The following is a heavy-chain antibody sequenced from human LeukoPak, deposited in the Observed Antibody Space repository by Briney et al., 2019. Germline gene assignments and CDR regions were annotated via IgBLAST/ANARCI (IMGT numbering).Heavy chain of an antibody. D-gene: IGHD5-24*01. CDR3: ARGRDVWLQLSPFDY. Sequence: SETLSLTCAVYGGSFSGYYWSWIRQPPGKGLEWIGEINHSGSTNYNPSLKSRVTISVDTSKNQFSLKLSSVTAADTAVYYCARGRDVWLQLSPFDYRGQGTLVTVSS. CDR2: INHSGST. J-gene: IGHJ4*02. CDR1: GGSFSGYY. V-gene: IGHV4-34*01.